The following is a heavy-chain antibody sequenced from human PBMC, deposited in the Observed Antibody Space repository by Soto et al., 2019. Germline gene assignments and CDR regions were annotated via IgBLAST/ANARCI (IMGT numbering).Heavy chain of an antibody. CDR2: INPNSGGT. CDR3: ARGGGYCSGGSCYSYYFDY. D-gene: IGHD2-15*01. V-gene: IGHV1-2*04. CDR1: GYTFTGYY. J-gene: IGHJ4*02. Sequence: GASVKVSCKASGYTFTGYYMHWVRQAPGQGLEWMGWINPNSGGTNYAQKFQGWVTMTRDTSISTAYMEVSRLRSDDTAVYYCARGGGYCSGGSCYSYYFDYWGQGTLVTVSS.